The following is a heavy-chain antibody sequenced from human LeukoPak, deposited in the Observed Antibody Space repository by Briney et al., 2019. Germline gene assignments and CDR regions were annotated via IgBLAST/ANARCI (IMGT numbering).Heavy chain of an antibody. V-gene: IGHV1-2*02. CDR1: GYTFTGYY. Sequence: ASVKVSCKASGYTFTGYYMHWVRQAPGQGLERMGWINPNSGGTNYAQKFQGRVTMTRDTSISTAYMELSRLRSDDTAVYYCARDKHRRDGMDVWGQGTTVTVSS. J-gene: IGHJ6*02. CDR3: ARDKHRRDGMDV. CDR2: INPNSGGT.